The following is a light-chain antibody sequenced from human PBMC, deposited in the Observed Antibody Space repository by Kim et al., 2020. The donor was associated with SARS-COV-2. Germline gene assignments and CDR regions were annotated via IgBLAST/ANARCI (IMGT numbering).Light chain of an antibody. CDR1: NIGSKS. Sequence: APGKTARITCGGNNIGSKSVHWYQQKPGQAPVLVIYYDSDRPSGIPERFSGSNSGNTATLTISRVEAGDEADYYCQVWDSSSPNWVFGGGTQLTVL. J-gene: IGLJ3*02. CDR3: QVWDSSSPNWV. V-gene: IGLV3-21*04. CDR2: YDS.